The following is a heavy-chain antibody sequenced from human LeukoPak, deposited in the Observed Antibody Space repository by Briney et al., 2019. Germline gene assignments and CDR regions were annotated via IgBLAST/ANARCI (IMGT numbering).Heavy chain of an antibody. D-gene: IGHD5-24*01. CDR2: IIPILGIA. CDR3: TRVISDGYNRFDY. V-gene: IGHV1-69*04. J-gene: IGHJ4*02. CDR1: GGTFSSYA. Sequence: ASVKVSCKASGGTFSSYAISWVRQAPGQGLEWMGRIIPILGIANYAQKFQGRVTITADKSTSTAYMELSSLRSEDTAVYYCTRVISDGYNRFDYWGQGTLVTVSS.